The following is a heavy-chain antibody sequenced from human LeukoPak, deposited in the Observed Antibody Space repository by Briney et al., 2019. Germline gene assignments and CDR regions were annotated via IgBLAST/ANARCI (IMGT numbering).Heavy chain of an antibody. CDR3: ARGRIGQQLVRGYYYYYMDV. Sequence: SETLSLTCTVSGGSIRSYYWSWIRQSAGKGLEWIGRLYTSGSTDYNPSLKSRVTISVDTSKSQFSLKLSSVTAADTAVYYCARGRIGQQLVRGYYYYYMDVWGKGTTVTVSS. J-gene: IGHJ6*03. V-gene: IGHV4-4*07. CDR2: LYTSGST. D-gene: IGHD6-13*01. CDR1: GGSIRSYY.